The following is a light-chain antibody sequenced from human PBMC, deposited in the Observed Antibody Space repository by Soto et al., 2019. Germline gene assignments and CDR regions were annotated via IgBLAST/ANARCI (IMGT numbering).Light chain of an antibody. CDR3: QQYNDWPLP. Sequence: EIVMTQAPVTLAVSPGERATRSCRSSQSVRSNLAWYQQIPGQAPSLLIYGPFTRATGIPTRFSGTGSGTEFTHTISSLQSEDFALYYCQQYNDWPLPFGQGTKVDIK. V-gene: IGKV3-15*01. CDR1: QSVRSN. CDR2: GPF. J-gene: IGKJ1*01.